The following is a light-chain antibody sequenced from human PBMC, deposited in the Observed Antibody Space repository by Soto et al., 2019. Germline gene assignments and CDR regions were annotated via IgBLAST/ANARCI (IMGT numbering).Light chain of an antibody. J-gene: IGKJ1*01. CDR2: DAS. Sequence: DIQMTQSPSTLSASVGYIVTLTCRASQSISSWLAWYQQKPGKAPKLLIYDASSLESGVPSRFSGSGSGTEFTLTISSLQPDDFATYYCQQYNSYPWTFGQGTKVDIK. CDR3: QQYNSYPWT. CDR1: QSISSW. V-gene: IGKV1-5*01.